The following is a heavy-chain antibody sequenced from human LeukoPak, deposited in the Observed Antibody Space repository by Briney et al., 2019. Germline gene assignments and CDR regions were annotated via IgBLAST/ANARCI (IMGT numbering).Heavy chain of an antibody. CDR1: GYTFTSYG. J-gene: IGHJ5*02. CDR3: ASHCSSTSCYGGIWFDP. CDR2: ISAYNGNT. Sequence: GASVKVSCKASGYTFTSYGISWVRQAPGKGLEWMGWISAYNGNTNYAQKLQGRVTMTTDTSTSTAYMELRSLRSDDTAVYYCASHCSSTSCYGGIWFDPWGQGTLVTVSS. D-gene: IGHD2-2*01. V-gene: IGHV1-18*01.